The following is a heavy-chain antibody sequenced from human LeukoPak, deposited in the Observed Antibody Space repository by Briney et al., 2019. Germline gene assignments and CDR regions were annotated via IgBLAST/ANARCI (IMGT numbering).Heavy chain of an antibody. V-gene: IGHV3-21*01. J-gene: IGHJ5*02. Sequence: GGSLRPSCAASGFTFSTYSMNWVRQAPGKGLEWVSSISSSSTYIYYADSVKGRFTISRDNAKNSLYLQMNSLRAEDTAVYYCARGDWFDPWGQGTLVTVSS. CDR3: ARGDWFDP. CDR1: GFTFSTYS. CDR2: ISSSSTYI.